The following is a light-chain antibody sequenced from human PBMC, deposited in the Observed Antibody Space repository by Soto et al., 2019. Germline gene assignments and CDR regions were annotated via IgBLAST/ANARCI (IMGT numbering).Light chain of an antibody. Sequence: DIPMTQSPSTLSASVGDRVTITCRASQSISSWLAWYQQKPGKAPKLLIYKASNLQSGVPSRFSGSASGADFNLTISSLQPDDFATYCCQQYSTYPLTFGGGNKVEIK. J-gene: IGKJ4*01. CDR2: KAS. V-gene: IGKV1-5*03. CDR3: QQYSTYPLT. CDR1: QSISSW.